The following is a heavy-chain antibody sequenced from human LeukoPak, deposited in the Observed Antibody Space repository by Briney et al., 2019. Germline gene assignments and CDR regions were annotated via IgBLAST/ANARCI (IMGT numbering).Heavy chain of an antibody. CDR3: ARRRMVRGVIHWFDP. D-gene: IGHD3-10*01. CDR1: GFTFSSYA. CDR2: ISYDGSNK. Sequence: GRSLRLSCAASGFTFSSYAMHWVRQAPGKGLEWVAVISYDGSNKHYADSVKGRFTISRDNSKNTLYLQMNSLRAEDTAVYYCARRRMVRGVIHWFDPWGQGTLVTVSS. V-gene: IGHV3-30*04. J-gene: IGHJ5*02.